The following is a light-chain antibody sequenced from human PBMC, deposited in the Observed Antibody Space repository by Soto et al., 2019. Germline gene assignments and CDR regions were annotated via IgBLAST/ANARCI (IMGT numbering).Light chain of an antibody. Sequence: EIEMTQSPATLSVSPGERATLSCRASQSVSSSLAWYQEKLGQAPRLLIYVASTRATGIPARFSGSGSGTEFTLSISSLQSEDFAVYYCQQYNYWPYTFGQGTKVEIK. CDR1: QSVSSS. CDR2: VAS. J-gene: IGKJ2*01. V-gene: IGKV3-15*01. CDR3: QQYNYWPYT.